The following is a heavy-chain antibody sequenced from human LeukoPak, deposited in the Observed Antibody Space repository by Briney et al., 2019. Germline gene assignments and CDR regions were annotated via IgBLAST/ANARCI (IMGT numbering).Heavy chain of an antibody. V-gene: IGHV3-23*01. CDR2: ISTSGARS. D-gene: IGHD2-2*01. CDR1: GFTFNTSG. CDR3: ANHFACGSTSCPPFDS. Sequence: GGSLRLSCEASGFTFNTSGMSWVRQAPGKGLEWVSAISTSGARSYHADAVKGRFTISRDNAKNSLYLQMNSLRVEDTAVYYCANHFACGSTSCPPFDSWGQGTLVIVSS. J-gene: IGHJ4*02.